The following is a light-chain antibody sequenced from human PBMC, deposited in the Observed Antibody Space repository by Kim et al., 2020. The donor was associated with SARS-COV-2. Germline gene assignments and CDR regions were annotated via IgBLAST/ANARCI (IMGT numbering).Light chain of an antibody. Sequence: QSALTQPASVSGSPGQSITISCTGTSSDVGGYNYVSWYQQYPGKAPKLIIFEVNNRPSGVSNRFSGPKSGNTASLTISGLQAEDEADYYCSSYISSSTLAYVFGTGTKVTVL. CDR2: EVN. V-gene: IGLV2-14*01. CDR3: SSYISSSTLAYV. J-gene: IGLJ1*01. CDR1: SSDVGGYNY.